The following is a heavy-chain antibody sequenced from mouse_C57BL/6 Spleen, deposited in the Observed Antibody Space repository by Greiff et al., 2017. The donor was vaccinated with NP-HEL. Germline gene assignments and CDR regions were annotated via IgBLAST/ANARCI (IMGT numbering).Heavy chain of an antibody. CDR3: ARGTYYGYDGFAY. CDR2: IDPSDSET. CDR1: GYTFTSYW. V-gene: IGHV1-52*01. J-gene: IGHJ3*01. D-gene: IGHD2-9*01. Sequence: QVQLQQSGAELVRPGSSVKLSCKASGYTFTSYWMHWVKQRPIQGLEWIGNIDPSDSETHYNQKFKDKATLTVDKSSSTAYMQLSSLTSEDSAVYYCARGTYYGYDGFAYWGQGTLVTVSA.